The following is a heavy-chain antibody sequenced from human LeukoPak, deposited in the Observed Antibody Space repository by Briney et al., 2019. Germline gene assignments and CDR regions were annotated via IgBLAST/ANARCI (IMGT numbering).Heavy chain of an antibody. CDR1: GHTFTGYP. Sequence: GASVKVSCKTSGHTFTGYPMHWVRQVPGQGLEWMGWINPDSGGTNYAQKFQGRVTMARDTSISTVYMELSRLRSDDTAVYYCARVAGAVAGSPLFDYWGQGTLVTVSS. J-gene: IGHJ4*02. CDR3: ARVAGAVAGSPLFDY. D-gene: IGHD6-19*01. CDR2: INPDSGGT. V-gene: IGHV1-2*02.